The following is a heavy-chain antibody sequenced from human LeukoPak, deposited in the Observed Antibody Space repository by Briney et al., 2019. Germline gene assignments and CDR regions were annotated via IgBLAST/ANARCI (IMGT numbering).Heavy chain of an antibody. CDR3: ARVYYGSSGFTFDI. CDR1: GGSISSYY. CDR2: IYYSGST. V-gene: IGHV4-59*01. J-gene: IGHJ3*02. D-gene: IGHD3-22*01. Sequence: SEALSLTCTVSGGSISSYYWSWIRQPPGKGLEWIGYIYYSGSTNYNPSLKSRVTISVDTSKNQFSLKLSSVTAADTAVYYCARVYYGSSGFTFDIWGQGTMVTVSS.